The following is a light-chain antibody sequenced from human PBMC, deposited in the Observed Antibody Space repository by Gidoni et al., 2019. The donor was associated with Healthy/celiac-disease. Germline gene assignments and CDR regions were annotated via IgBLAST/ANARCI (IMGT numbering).Light chain of an antibody. V-gene: IGKV3-11*01. CDR3: QQRSNWL. Sequence: EIVLTQSPATLSLSPGERATLSCRASQSVSSYLAWYQQKPGQAPRLLIYDASNRATGIPARFSGRVSGTDFTLTIRSLEPEDFAVYYCQQRSNWLFXGXTKVEIK. J-gene: IGKJ4*01. CDR1: QSVSSY. CDR2: DAS.